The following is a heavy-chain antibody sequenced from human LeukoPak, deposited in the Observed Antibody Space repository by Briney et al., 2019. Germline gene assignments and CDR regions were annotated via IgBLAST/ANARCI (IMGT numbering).Heavy chain of an antibody. D-gene: IGHD3-3*01. CDR2: IKLDGSEK. Sequence: GGSLRLSCVASGFTFGKYWMSWVRQAPGKGLEWVANIKLDGSEKNYVDSVKGRFTISRDNTKNSLYLQMNSLRAEDTAVFYWARDQSVPWSRRGNFDSWGREPWSSSPQ. J-gene: IGHJ4*02. V-gene: IGHV3-7*03. CDR1: GFTFGKYW. CDR3: ARDQSVPWSRRGNFDS.